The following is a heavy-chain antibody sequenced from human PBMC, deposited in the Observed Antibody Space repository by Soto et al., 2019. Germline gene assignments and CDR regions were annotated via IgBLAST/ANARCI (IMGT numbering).Heavy chain of an antibody. CDR1: GGSFSGYY. D-gene: IGHD2-8*02. CDR3: ARDKITGLFDY. Sequence: SETLSLTCAVYGGSFSGYYWTWTRQPPGTGLEWIGEINHSGSTNYNPSLKSRVTISVDTSKNQFSLKLTSVTAADTAVYYCARDKITGLFDYWGQGTLVT. V-gene: IGHV4-34*01. CDR2: INHSGST. J-gene: IGHJ4*02.